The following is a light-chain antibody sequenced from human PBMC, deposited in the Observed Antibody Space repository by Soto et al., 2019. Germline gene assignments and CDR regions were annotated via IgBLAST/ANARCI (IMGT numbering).Light chain of an antibody. Sequence: IALTQSPGTLSLSPGERATLSCRASQSVGSRFLAWYQQKPGQAPRLLIYGASNRATGLPDRFSGSGSGTDFTLPISSLEPEDFAVYYCQQYGSSGTIGQGTRLEI. CDR1: QSVGSRF. CDR2: GAS. J-gene: IGKJ5*01. V-gene: IGKV3-20*01. CDR3: QQYGSSGT.